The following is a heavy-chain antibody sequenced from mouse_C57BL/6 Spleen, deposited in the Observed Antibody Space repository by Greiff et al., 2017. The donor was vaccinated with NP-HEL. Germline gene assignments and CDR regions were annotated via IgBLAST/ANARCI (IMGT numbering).Heavy chain of an antibody. J-gene: IGHJ3*01. CDR3: ARSGDSAWFAY. D-gene: IGHD3-1*01. Sequence: QVQLQQSGAELVKPGASVKISCKASGYAFSSYWLNWVKQRPGKGLEWIGQLYPGDGDTNYNGKFKGKATLTADKSSSTAYMQLSSLTSEDSAVYFCARSGDSAWFAYWGQGTLVTVSA. CDR1: GYAFSSYW. CDR2: LYPGDGDT. V-gene: IGHV1-80*01.